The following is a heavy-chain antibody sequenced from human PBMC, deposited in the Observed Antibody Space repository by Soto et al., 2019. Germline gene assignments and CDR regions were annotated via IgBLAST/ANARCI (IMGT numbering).Heavy chain of an antibody. V-gene: IGHV3-30-3*01. Sequence: QVQLVESGGGVVQPGRSLRLSCAASGFTFSSYAMHWVRQAPGKGLEWVAVISYDGSNKYYADSVKGRFTISRDNSKNTLYMQMKRLRAEDTAVYYCARDRLRYNWNDFPYYYYGMDVWGQGTTVTVSS. J-gene: IGHJ6*02. CDR3: ARDRLRYNWNDFPYYYYGMDV. CDR1: GFTFSSYA. D-gene: IGHD1-1*01. CDR2: ISYDGSNK.